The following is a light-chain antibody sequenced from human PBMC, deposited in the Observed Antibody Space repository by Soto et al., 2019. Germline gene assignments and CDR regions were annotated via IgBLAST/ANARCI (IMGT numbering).Light chain of an antibody. J-gene: IGLJ2*01. Sequence: QLVLTQPPSVSGAPGQRVTISCTGSSSNIRAGYDVHWYQQLPGTAPKLLIYGNSNRPSGVPDRFSGSKSGTSASLAITGLQAEDEADYYCQSYDSSLSGSVFGGGTKVTVL. CDR3: QSYDSSLSGSV. V-gene: IGLV1-40*01. CDR1: SSNIRAGYD. CDR2: GNS.